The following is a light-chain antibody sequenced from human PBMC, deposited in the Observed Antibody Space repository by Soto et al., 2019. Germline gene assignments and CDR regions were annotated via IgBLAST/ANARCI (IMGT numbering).Light chain of an antibody. CDR3: QQYHTYWT. CDR2: DAS. Sequence: IQITQSPSTLSASVGDRLTITCRASQSISGWLAWYQQKPGKAPKLLIYDASSLESGVPSRFSGSGSATEFTLIISDLQPDDFATYFCQQYHTYWTFGQGTKVDIK. V-gene: IGKV1-5*01. J-gene: IGKJ1*01. CDR1: QSISGW.